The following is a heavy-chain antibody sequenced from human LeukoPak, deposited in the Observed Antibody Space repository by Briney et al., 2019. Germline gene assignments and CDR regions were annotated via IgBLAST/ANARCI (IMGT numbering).Heavy chain of an antibody. Sequence: GASVKVSCKASGYTFTGYYMHWVRQAPGQGLEWIRRINPNSGGTNYAQKFQGRVTMTRDTSVSTAYMELSRLRSDDTAVYYCAKNSYSGYDLRGPWGQGTLVTVSS. V-gene: IGHV1-2*06. CDR3: AKNSYSGYDLRGP. CDR2: INPNSGGT. D-gene: IGHD5-12*01. J-gene: IGHJ5*02. CDR1: GYTFTGYY.